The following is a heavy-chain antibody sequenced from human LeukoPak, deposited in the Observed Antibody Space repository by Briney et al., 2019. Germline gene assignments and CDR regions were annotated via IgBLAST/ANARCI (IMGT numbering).Heavy chain of an antibody. D-gene: IGHD3-10*01. CDR1: GFTFSSYE. J-gene: IGHJ4*02. CDR2: IRYDGSNK. Sequence: PGGSLRLSCAASGFTFSSYEMNWVRQAPGKGLEWVAFIRYDGSNKYYADSVKGRFTISRDNSKNTLYLQMNSLRAEDTAVYYCMVRGGDYWGQGTLVTVSS. CDR3: MVRGGDY. V-gene: IGHV3-30*02.